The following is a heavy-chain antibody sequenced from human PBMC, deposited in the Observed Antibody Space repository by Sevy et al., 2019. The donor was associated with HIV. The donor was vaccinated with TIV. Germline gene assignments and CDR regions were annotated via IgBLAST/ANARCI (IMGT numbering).Heavy chain of an antibody. V-gene: IGHV1-2*06. J-gene: IGHJ4*02. CDR2: INPNSGGT. D-gene: IGHD3-22*01. Sequence: ASVKVSCKASGYTFTAYYVHWVRQAPGQGLEWMGRINPNSGGTHYAQKFQGRVTMTRDTSISTAYMELSGLRYDDTAVYHCARAYYYDSSAYYFDHWGQGTLVTVSS. CDR1: GYTFTAYY. CDR3: ARAYYYDSSAYYFDH.